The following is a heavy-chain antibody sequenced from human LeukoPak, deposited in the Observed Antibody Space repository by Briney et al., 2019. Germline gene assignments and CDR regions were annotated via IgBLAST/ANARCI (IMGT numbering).Heavy chain of an antibody. CDR1: GGSISSSSYY. J-gene: IGHJ3*02. D-gene: IGHD5-12*01. CDR3: ARHSRSGSGGYENAFDI. V-gene: IGHV4-39*01. Sequence: KPSETLSLTCTVSGGSISSSSYYWDWIRQSPGKGLEWIGNIYSGGSTYYTPSLKSRVTISVDTSKNQFSLKLSSVTAADTAIYFRARHSRSGSGGYENAFDIWGQGTMVTVSS. CDR2: IYSGGST.